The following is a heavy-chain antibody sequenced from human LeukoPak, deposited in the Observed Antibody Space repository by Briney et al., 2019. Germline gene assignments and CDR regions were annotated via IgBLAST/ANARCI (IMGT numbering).Heavy chain of an antibody. V-gene: IGHV1-8*01. D-gene: IGHD3-22*01. CDR2: MNPNSANT. CDR3: ASTIPYYDSSGRKTQVAFDI. J-gene: IGHJ3*02. CDR1: GYSFTSHA. Sequence: ASVKVSCKASGYSFTSHAMNWVRQAPGQGLEWMGWMNPNSANTGYAQKFQGRVTMTRNTSISTAYMELSSLRSEDTAVYYCASTIPYYDSSGRKTQVAFDIWGQGTMVTVSS.